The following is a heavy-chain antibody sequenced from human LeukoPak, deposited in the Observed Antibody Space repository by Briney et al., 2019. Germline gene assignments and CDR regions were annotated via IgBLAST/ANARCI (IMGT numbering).Heavy chain of an antibody. CDR3: ARLGYYDSSGYYGWYFDL. J-gene: IGHJ2*01. Sequence: SVKVSCKASGGTFSSYAISWVRQAPGQGLEWMGGIIPIFGTANYAQKFQGRVTITADESTSTAYMELSSLRSEDTAVYYCARLGYYDSSGYYGWYFDLWGRGTLVTVSS. D-gene: IGHD3-22*01. CDR2: IIPIFGTA. CDR1: GGTFSSYA. V-gene: IGHV1-69*13.